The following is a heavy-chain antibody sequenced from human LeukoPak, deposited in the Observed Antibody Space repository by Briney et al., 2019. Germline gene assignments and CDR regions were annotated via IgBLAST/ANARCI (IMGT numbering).Heavy chain of an antibody. CDR3: AREGGYYYGMDV. V-gene: IGHV3-21*04. Sequence: GGSLRLSCAASGFTFSSYSMNWVRQAPGKGLEWVSSISSSSSYIYYADSVKGRFTISRDNAKNSLYLQMNSLRAEDTALYHCAREGGYYYGMDVWGQGTTVTVSS. J-gene: IGHJ6*02. CDR2: ISSSSSYI. CDR1: GFTFSSYS.